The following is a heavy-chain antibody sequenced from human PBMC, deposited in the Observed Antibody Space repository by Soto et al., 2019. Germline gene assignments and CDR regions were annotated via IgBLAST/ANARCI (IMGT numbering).Heavy chain of an antibody. J-gene: IGHJ1*01. D-gene: IGHD6-19*01. CDR2: INHSGST. CDR1: GGSFSGYY. V-gene: IGHV4-34*01. Sequence: SETLSLTCAVYGGSFSGYYWSWIRQPPGKGLEWIGEINHSGSTNYNPSLKSRVTISVDTSKNQFSLKLSSVTAADTAVYYCAGVHTGYSSGWYLFQYFQHWGQGTLVTVSS. CDR3: AGVHTGYSSGWYLFQYFQH.